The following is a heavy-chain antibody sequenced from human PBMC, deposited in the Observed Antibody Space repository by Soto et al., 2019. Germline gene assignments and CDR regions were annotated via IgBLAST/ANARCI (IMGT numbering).Heavy chain of an antibody. CDR2: IYHSGST. J-gene: IGHJ5*02. CDR1: GGSISSGGYS. V-gene: IGHV4-30-2*01. Sequence: SETLSLTCAVSGGSISSGGYSWSWIRQPPGKGLEWIGYIYHSGSTYYNPSLKSRVTISVDRSKNQFSLKLSSVTAADTAVYYCARASCGGDCYNPMGHNWFDPWGQGTLVTVSS. D-gene: IGHD2-21*02. CDR3: ARASCGGDCYNPMGHNWFDP.